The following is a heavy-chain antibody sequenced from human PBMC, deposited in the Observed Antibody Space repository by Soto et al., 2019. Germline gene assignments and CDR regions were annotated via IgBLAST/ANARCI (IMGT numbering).Heavy chain of an antibody. D-gene: IGHD5-12*01. Sequence: GESLKISCRGSGYYGSSYRIAWVRQMSGKGLEWVGSVYVSDSETKYSPSFQGQVTISADKYTNTAYLYWSSLKASDTAMYYCARRGTLSGRDAFDVWGEGTMVTVSS. J-gene: IGHJ3*01. V-gene: IGHV5-51*01. CDR2: VYVSDSET. CDR3: ARRGTLSGRDAFDV. CDR1: GYYGSSYR.